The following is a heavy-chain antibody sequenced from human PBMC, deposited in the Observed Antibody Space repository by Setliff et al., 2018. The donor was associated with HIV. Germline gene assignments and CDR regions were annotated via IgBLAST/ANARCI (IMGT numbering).Heavy chain of an antibody. Sequence: ASVKVSCKASGYTFTSYGISWVRQAPGQGLEWMGWISAYNGNTNYAQKLQGRVTMTTDTSTSTAYMELRSLGSDDTAVYYCARGRDDLGPDAFDIWGQGTMVTVSS. CDR3: ARGRDDLGPDAFDI. CDR1: GYTFTSYG. J-gene: IGHJ3*02. CDR2: ISAYNGNT. D-gene: IGHD3-10*01. V-gene: IGHV1-18*01.